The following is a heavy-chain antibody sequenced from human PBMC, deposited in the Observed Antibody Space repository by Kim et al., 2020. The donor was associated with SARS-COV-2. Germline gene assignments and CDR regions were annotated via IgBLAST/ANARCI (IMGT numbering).Heavy chain of an antibody. V-gene: IGHV3-48*02. Sequence: GGSLRLSCAASGFTFSSYSMNWVRQAPGKGLEWVSYISSSSSTIYYADSVKGRFTISRDNAKNSLYLQMNSLRDEDTAVYYCARGLYYYDRSGYFSEYFQHWGQGTLVTVSS. CDR2: ISSSSSTI. CDR3: ARGLYYYDRSGYFSEYFQH. CDR1: GFTFSSYS. J-gene: IGHJ1*01. D-gene: IGHD3-22*01.